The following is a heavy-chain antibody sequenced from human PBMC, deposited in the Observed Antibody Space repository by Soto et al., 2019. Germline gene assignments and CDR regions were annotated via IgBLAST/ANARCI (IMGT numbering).Heavy chain of an antibody. Sequence: QVLLVESGGGVVQPGRSLRLSCAASGFTFSDYAMHWVRQAPGKGLEWVAVMSYDGSNKYNADSVKGRFTISRDNSKNTLYLQMYSPRAEDTALYYCARDGWTRPRGMDVWGQGTTVTVSS. V-gene: IGHV3-30-3*01. CDR1: GFTFSDYA. J-gene: IGHJ6*02. D-gene: IGHD2-15*01. CDR2: MSYDGSNK. CDR3: ARDGWTRPRGMDV.